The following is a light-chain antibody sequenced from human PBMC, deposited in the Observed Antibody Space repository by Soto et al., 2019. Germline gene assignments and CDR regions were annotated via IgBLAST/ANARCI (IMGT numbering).Light chain of an antibody. CDR3: STYTTSGV. CDR1: VVDDGLNH. V-gene: IGLV2-14*03. Sequence: QSVLAQPASVSGSPGQSITISCTGSVVDDGLNHVAWYQQHAGVSTRFSGSRSGNTASLTISGLQAEDEADYYCSTYTTSGVFGGGTQLTVL. J-gene: IGLJ3*02.